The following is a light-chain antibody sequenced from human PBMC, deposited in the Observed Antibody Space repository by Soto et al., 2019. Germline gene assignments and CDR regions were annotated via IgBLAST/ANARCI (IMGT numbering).Light chain of an antibody. CDR3: QQYHTYPLM. CDR1: QDISSW. J-gene: IGKJ4*02. Sequence: DIQMTQSPSSLSASVGDRVSITCRASQDISSWVAWYQQKPGKGPKSLIFAASSLESGVSSRFSASGSGTDFTHTINNLQPEDSATYYCQQYHTYPLMCGGGTKVEIK. CDR2: AAS. V-gene: IGKV1D-16*01.